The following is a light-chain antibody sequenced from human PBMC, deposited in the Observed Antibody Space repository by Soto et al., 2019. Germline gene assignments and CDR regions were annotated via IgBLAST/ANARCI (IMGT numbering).Light chain of an antibody. CDR2: DAS. Sequence: DIQMTQSPSTLSASVGDRVTITCRASQNVNTWLAWYQQKPGQAPKLLIYDASSLESGVPSRFSGSGSGTEFTLTISSLQPDDFATYYCLQFNTFSFTFGQGTKLEIK. CDR3: LQFNTFSFT. J-gene: IGKJ2*01. V-gene: IGKV1-5*01. CDR1: QNVNTW.